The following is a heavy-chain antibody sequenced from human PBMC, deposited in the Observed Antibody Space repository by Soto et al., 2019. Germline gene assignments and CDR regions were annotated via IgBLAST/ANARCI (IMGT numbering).Heavy chain of an antibody. CDR2: INHSGST. CDR3: ARGQRDPIVVVTADNFEY. D-gene: IGHD2-2*01. CDR1: GGSFSGYY. J-gene: IGHJ4*02. V-gene: IGHV4-34*01. Sequence: SETLSLTCAVYGGSFSGYYWSWIRQPPGKGLEWIGEINHSGSTNYNPSLKSRVTISVDTSKNQFSLKLSSVTAADTAVYYCARGQRDPIVVVTADNFEYWGQGTLVTVSS.